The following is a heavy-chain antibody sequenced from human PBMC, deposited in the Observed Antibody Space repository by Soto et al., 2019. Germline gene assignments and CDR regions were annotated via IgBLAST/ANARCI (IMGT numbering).Heavy chain of an antibody. CDR2: ISGSGGST. D-gene: IGHD1-26*01. Sequence: GGSLRLSCAASGFTFSSYAMSWVRQAPGKGLEWVSAISGSGGSTYYADSVKGRFTISRDNSKNTLYLQMNSLRAEDAAVYYCAKDGREWELKDAFDIWGQGTMDTVSS. J-gene: IGHJ3*02. CDR3: AKDGREWELKDAFDI. V-gene: IGHV3-23*01. CDR1: GFTFSSYA.